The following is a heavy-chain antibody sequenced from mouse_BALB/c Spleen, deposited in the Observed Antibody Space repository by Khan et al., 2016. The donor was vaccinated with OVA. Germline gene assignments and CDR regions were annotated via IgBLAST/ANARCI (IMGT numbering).Heavy chain of an antibody. CDR2: ISGDSSTV. V-gene: IGHV5-17*02. CDR1: GFTFTSFG. J-gene: IGHJ2*01. Sequence: EVQLQESGGGLVQPGGSRKLSCVASGFTFTSFGMHWVRQAPEKGLEWVAYISGDSSTVYYTDTVKGRFTISRDNPKNTLFLQMTSLRSEDMAIYYCARSYFYGYYFDQWGQGTTLTVSS. CDR3: ARSYFYGYYFDQ. D-gene: IGHD1-1*01.